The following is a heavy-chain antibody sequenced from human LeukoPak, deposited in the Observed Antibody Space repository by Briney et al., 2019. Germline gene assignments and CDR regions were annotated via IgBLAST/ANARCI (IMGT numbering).Heavy chain of an antibody. CDR3: ASGPRSSYYDNSGYYSTSYYFDY. CDR2: IYYSGST. CDR1: GGFIIGYY. Sequence: SETLSLTCTVSGGFIIGYYCSWIRQPPGKGLECVGYIYYSGSTNYNPSLKSRVTISVDTSKNQFSLKLSSVTAADTAVYYCASGPRSSYYDNSGYYSTSYYFDYWGQGTLVTVSS. V-gene: IGHV4-59*01. J-gene: IGHJ4*02. D-gene: IGHD3-22*01.